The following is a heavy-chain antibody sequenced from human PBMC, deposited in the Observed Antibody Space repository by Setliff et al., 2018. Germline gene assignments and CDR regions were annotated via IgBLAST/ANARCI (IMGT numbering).Heavy chain of an antibody. CDR1: GYTLSNSI. D-gene: IGHD2-8*01. CDR3: LRLVRYCTKIACQATSGDEV. J-gene: IGHJ4*02. CDR2: ISAYNGKT. Sequence: ASVKVSCKASGYTLSNSILSWVRQAPGQGLVWVGWISAYNGKTYSAQKFQDRVTLTTHTSTNMGYLELRDLRSDDTAVYYCLRLVRYCTKIACQATSGDEVWGLGTLVTVSS. V-gene: IGHV1-18*01.